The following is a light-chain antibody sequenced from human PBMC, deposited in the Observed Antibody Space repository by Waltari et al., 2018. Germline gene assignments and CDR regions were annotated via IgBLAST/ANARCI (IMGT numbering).Light chain of an antibody. V-gene: IGKV3-15*01. J-gene: IGKJ1*01. CDR3: QQYNNWPPWT. Sequence: EIVMTPSPATLSVSPGDRATLSCRASQSVRNNLVWYQQKPGQAPRLLIYGASTRVTGIPARFSGSGSGTEFTLTISSLQSEDFAVYYCQQYNNWPPWTFGQGTKVEIK. CDR1: QSVRNN. CDR2: GAS.